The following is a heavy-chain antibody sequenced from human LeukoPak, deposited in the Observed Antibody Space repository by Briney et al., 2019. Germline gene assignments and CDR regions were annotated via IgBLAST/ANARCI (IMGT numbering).Heavy chain of an antibody. CDR1: GFTFSSYA. V-gene: IGHV3-23*01. D-gene: IGHD1-1*01. Sequence: GGSLRLSCTASGFTFSSYAMSWVRQAPEKGLEWVATISGSGGGTYYADSVRGRFTISRDDSENTLYLQMNSLRAEDTAVYYCAKDHRRYRNNYFGYWGRGNLVTVSS. J-gene: IGHJ4*02. CDR3: AKDHRRYRNNYFGY. CDR2: ISGSGGGT.